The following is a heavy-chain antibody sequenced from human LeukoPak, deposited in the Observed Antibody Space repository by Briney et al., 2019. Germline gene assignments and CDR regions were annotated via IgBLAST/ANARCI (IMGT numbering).Heavy chain of an antibody. CDR1: GGSISSSSYY. CDR2: IYYSGST. V-gene: IGHV4-39*01. Sequence: SETLSFTCTVSGGSISSSSYYWGWIRQPPGKGLEWIGSIYYSGSTYYNPSLKSRVTISVDTSKNQFSLKLSSVTAADTAVYYCARQIMAASSVYMDVWGKGTTVTVSS. J-gene: IGHJ6*03. CDR3: ARQIMAASSVYMDV. D-gene: IGHD6-19*01.